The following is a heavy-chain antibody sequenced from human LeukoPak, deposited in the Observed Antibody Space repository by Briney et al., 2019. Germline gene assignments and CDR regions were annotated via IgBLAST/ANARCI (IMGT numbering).Heavy chain of an antibody. Sequence: GGSLRLSCEASGLTFSSYGMSWVCQAPGKGLQWVSAITGGGGTTYYADSVKGRFTIYRDNSKNMLYLQMNSLRAEDTAVYYWSKMQGYFDYWGQGTLVPVSS. J-gene: IGHJ4*02. CDR2: ITGGGGTT. V-gene: IGHV3-23*01. CDR3: SKMQGYFDY. CDR1: GLTFSSYG.